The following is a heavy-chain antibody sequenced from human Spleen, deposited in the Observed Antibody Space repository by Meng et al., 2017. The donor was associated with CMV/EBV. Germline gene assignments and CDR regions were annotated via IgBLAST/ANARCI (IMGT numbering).Heavy chain of an antibody. CDR3: ARDILERNAFVM. CDR2: ISYIGST. CDR1: GGSVSSGSYY. Sequence: SETLSLTCTVSGGSVSSGSYYWSWLLQPPGKGLEWIGYISYIGSTNYNPSLKSRVTISVDTSKNQFSLKLSSVTAADTAVFYCARDILERNAFVMWGQGTMVTVSS. J-gene: IGHJ3*02. V-gene: IGHV4-61*01. D-gene: IGHD1-1*01.